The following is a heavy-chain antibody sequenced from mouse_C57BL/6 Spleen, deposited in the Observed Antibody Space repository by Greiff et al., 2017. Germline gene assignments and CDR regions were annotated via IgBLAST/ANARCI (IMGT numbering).Heavy chain of an antibody. V-gene: IGHV1-55*01. D-gene: IGHD2-4*01. CDR2: IYPGSGST. J-gene: IGHJ4*01. Sequence: QVKLQQPGAELVKPGASVKMSCKASGYTFTSYWITWVKQRPGQGLEWIGDIYPGSGSTNYNEKFKSKDTLTVDTSSTTAYMQLSSLTSEYSAVYYCAICPGDYHYAMDYWGQGTSVTVSS. CDR1: GYTFTSYW. CDR3: AICPGDYHYAMDY.